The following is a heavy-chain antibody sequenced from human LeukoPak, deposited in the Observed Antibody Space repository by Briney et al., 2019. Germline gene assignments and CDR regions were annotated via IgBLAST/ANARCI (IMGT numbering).Heavy chain of an antibody. V-gene: IGHV1-18*01. J-gene: IGHJ4*02. CDR2: ISAYNGNT. Sequence: ASVKVSCKASGYTFTSYGISWVRQAPGQGLEWIGWISAYNGNTNYAQKLQGRVTMTTDTSTSTAYMELRSLRSDDTAVYYCALYYYDSSGYPCFDYWGQGTLVTVSS. CDR3: ALYYYDSSGYPCFDY. D-gene: IGHD3-22*01. CDR1: GYTFTSYG.